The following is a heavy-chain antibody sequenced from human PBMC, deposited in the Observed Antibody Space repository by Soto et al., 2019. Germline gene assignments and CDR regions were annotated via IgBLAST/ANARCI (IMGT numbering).Heavy chain of an antibody. J-gene: IGHJ4*02. CDR2: IGTRGNTK. CDR3: ARDGTEYYGEYYDY. V-gene: IGHV3-11*01. CDR1: GFTFSDYY. Sequence: QVQLVESGGGLVKPGGSLRLSCATSGFTFSDYYMSWIRQAPGKGLEWVSYIGTRGNTKYYAESVRGQFTISRDNAKNSVYLQMNSLRADDTAVYYCARDGTEYYGEYYDYWGQGIPVNVSS. D-gene: IGHD4-17*01.